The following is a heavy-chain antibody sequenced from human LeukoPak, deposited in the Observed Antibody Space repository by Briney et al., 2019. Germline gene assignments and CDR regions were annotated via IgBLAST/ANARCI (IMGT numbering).Heavy chain of an antibody. CDR2: ISSSSGST. CDR3: ATAVDTIAAQFDY. D-gene: IGHD6-6*01. J-gene: IGHJ4*02. V-gene: IGHV3-23*01. Sequence: PGGSLRLSCAASGFTFSSYAMSWVRQAPGKGLECVSAISSSSGSTFYADSVKGRFTISRDNSKNTLYLQMNSLRAEDTAVYYCATAVDTIAAQFDYWGQGTLVTVSS. CDR1: GFTFSSYA.